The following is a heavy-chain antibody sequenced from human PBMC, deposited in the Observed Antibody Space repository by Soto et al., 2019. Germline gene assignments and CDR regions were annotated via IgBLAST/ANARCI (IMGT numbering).Heavy chain of an antibody. CDR1: GFIFTNFW. D-gene: IGHD6-13*01. CDR3: AKDSWYFDL. J-gene: IGHJ4*02. V-gene: IGHV3-74*01. CDR2: IDTSGSST. Sequence: SLRLSCEASGFIFTNFWMHLVRQVPGKGLVWVSRIDTSGSSTSYADSVKGRFTISRDNAKNTVSLQMNSLRAEDTGVYYCAKDSWYFDLWSQGSLVTVSS.